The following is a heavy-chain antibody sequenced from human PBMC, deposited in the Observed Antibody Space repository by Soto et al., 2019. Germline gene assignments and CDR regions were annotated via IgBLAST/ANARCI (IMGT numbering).Heavy chain of an antibody. CDR2: ISSSSTI. Sequence: GGSLRLSCAASGFTFSSYSMNWVRQAPGKGLEWVSYISSSSTIYYADSVKGRFTISRDNAKNSLYLQMNSLRDEDTAVYYCARDTGMGYYDSSGYYYYYYYMDVWGKGTTVTVSS. CDR1: GFTFSSYS. D-gene: IGHD3-22*01. CDR3: ARDTGMGYYDSSGYYYYYYYMDV. J-gene: IGHJ6*03. V-gene: IGHV3-48*02.